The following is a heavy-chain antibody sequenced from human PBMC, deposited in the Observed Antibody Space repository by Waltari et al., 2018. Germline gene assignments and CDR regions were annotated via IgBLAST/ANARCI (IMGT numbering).Heavy chain of an antibody. J-gene: IGHJ4*02. CDR1: GGSISSGDYY. Sequence: QVQLQESGPGLVKPSQTLSLTCTVSGGSISSGDYYWRWLRQPPGKGLEWIGYIYYSGSTYYNPSLKSRVTISVDTSKNQFSLKLSSVTAADTAVYYCARLQLLWFGVVDYWGQGTLVTVSS. CDR3: ARLQLLWFGVVDY. D-gene: IGHD3-10*01. CDR2: IYYSGST. V-gene: IGHV4-30-4*01.